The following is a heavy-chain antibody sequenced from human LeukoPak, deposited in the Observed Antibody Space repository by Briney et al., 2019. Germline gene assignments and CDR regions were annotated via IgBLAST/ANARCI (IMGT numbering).Heavy chain of an antibody. CDR1: GFTFSSYA. CDR3: ARDKHYDSSVFSVLFKWVDAFDI. Sequence: GGSLRLSCAASGFTFSSYAMNWVRQAPGKGLEWVSSISSSSSYIYYADSVKGRFTISRDNAKNSLYLQMNSLRAEDTAVYYCARDKHYDSSVFSVLFKWVDAFDIWGQGTIVTVSS. D-gene: IGHD3-22*01. CDR2: ISSSSSYI. J-gene: IGHJ3*02. V-gene: IGHV3-21*01.